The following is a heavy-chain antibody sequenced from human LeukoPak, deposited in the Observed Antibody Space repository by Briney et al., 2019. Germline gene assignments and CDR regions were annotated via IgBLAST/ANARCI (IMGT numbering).Heavy chain of an antibody. V-gene: IGHV1-69*05. CDR1: GGTFSSYS. J-gene: IGHJ4*02. CDR3: ARLTGGNYLDY. D-gene: IGHD3-16*01. CDR2: INPKSGTT. Sequence: SVKVSCKASGGTFSSYSIVWARQAPGQGLEWMGGINPKSGTTNYAQKFQGRVTITTDESTRTAFVELSSLRSEDTALFFCARLTGGNYLDYWGQGTLVTVSS.